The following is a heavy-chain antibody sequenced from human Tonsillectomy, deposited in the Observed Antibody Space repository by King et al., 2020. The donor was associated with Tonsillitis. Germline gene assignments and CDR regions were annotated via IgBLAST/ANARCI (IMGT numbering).Heavy chain of an antibody. Sequence: VQLVESGGGLVKPGGSLRLSCAASGFIFSSYSMNWVRQAPGKGLEWVSSISSSSSYIYYADSVKSRFTISRDNAKNSLYLQMNSLRAEDTAVYYCARGDDILTGYYYYGMDVWGQGTTLTVSS. D-gene: IGHD3-9*01. CDR1: GFIFSSYS. CDR2: ISSSSSYI. V-gene: IGHV3-21*01. CDR3: ARGDDILTGYYYYGMDV. J-gene: IGHJ6*02.